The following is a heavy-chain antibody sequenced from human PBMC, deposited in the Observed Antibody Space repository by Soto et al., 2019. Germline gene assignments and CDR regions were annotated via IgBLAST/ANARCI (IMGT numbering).Heavy chain of an antibody. CDR1: GFTFSSYA. CDR2: ISGSGGST. D-gene: IGHD6-13*01. J-gene: IGHJ6*02. V-gene: IGHV3-23*01. Sequence: PGGSLRLSCAASGFTFSSYAMSWVRQAPGKGLEWVSAISGSGGSTYYADSVKGRFTISRDNSKNTLYLQMNSLRAEDTAVYYCAKRGSSWFRNYYYGMDVWGQGTTVTVSS. CDR3: AKRGSSWFRNYYYGMDV.